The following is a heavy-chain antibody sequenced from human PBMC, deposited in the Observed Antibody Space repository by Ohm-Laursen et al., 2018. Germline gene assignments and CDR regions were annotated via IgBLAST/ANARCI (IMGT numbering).Heavy chain of an antibody. Sequence: GSLRLSCTASGFTFSSYSMNWVRQAPGKGLEWVSYISSSSSTIYYADSVKGRFTISRDNAKNSLYLQMNSLRAEDTAVYYCARGPGYCSSTSCYDAFDIWGQGTMVTVSS. D-gene: IGHD2-2*01. V-gene: IGHV3-48*01. J-gene: IGHJ3*02. CDR3: ARGPGYCSSTSCYDAFDI. CDR2: ISSSSSTI. CDR1: GFTFSSYS.